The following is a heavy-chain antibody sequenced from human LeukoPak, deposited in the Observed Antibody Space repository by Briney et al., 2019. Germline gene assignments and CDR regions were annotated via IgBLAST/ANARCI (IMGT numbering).Heavy chain of an antibody. J-gene: IGHJ4*02. Sequence: PGGSLRLSCAASGFTVSSNYMSWVRQAPGKGLEWVSGIYSGGSTYYADSVKGRLTISRDNSKNTLYLQMNTLSAEDTAVYYCARDVHGNSLGDYWGQGTLVTVSS. V-gene: IGHV3-53*01. CDR2: IYSGGST. CDR3: ARDVHGNSLGDY. CDR1: GFTVSSNY. D-gene: IGHD5-18*01.